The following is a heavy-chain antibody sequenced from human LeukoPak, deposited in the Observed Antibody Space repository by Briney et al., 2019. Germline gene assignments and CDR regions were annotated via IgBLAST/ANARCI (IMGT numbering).Heavy chain of an antibody. CDR3: ARRGRYYYYYMDV. CDR1: GGSISSYY. V-gene: IGHV4-4*09. D-gene: IGHD1-26*01. CDR2: IYTSGST. Sequence: SETLSLTCTVSGGSISSYYWSWIRQPPGKGLEWIGYIYTSGSTNYNPSLKSRVTISVDTSKNQFSLKLSSVTAADTAVYYCARRGRYYYYYMDVWGKGTTVTVSS. J-gene: IGHJ6*03.